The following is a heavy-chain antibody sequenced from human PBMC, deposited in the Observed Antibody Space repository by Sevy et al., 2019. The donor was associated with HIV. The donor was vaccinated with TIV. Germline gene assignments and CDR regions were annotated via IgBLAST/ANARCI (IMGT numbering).Heavy chain of an antibody. D-gene: IGHD2-2*03. Sequence: GGSLRLSCAASGFTFSSYGMHWVRQAPGKGLEWVAFIRYDGSNKYYADSVKGRFTISRDNSKNTLYLQMNSLRAEDTAVYYCAKQLDIVGVPAAMPLYYYYGMDVWGQGTTVTVSS. CDR3: AKQLDIVGVPAAMPLYYYYGMDV. V-gene: IGHV3-30*02. J-gene: IGHJ6*02. CDR1: GFTFSSYG. CDR2: IRYDGSNK.